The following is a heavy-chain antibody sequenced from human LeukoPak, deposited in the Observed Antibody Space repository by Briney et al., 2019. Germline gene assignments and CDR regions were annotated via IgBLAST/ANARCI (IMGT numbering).Heavy chain of an antibody. D-gene: IGHD3-3*01. CDR2: ISAYNGNT. Sequence: ASVKDSCKACGYTFTSYGISCVRQAPGQGLEWMGWISAYNGNTNYAQKLHGRVTMTTDTSKSTAYMELRSLRSDDTAVYYCARVLRGVVPGGFDWWGQGTLVTVSS. CDR1: GYTFTSYG. J-gene: IGHJ5*01. V-gene: IGHV1-18*01. CDR3: ARVLRGVVPGGFDW.